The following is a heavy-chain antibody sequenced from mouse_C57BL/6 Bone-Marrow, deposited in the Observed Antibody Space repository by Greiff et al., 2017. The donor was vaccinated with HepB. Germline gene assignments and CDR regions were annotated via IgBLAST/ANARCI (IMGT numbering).Heavy chain of an antibody. Sequence: EVQLQQSGPVLVKPGASVKMSCKASGYTFTDYYMNWVKQSHGKSLEWIGVINPYNGGTSYNQKFKGKATLTVDKSSSTAYMELNSLTSEDSAVYYGASSSLVYYGNGDYWGQGTTLTVSS. CDR2: INPYNGGT. CDR3: ASSSLVYYGNGDY. CDR1: GYTFTDYY. D-gene: IGHD2-1*01. J-gene: IGHJ2*01. V-gene: IGHV1-19*01.